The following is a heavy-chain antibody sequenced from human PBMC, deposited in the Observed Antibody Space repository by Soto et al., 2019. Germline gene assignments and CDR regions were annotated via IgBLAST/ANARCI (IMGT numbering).Heavy chain of an antibody. D-gene: IGHD1-1*01. Sequence: EVQLVESGGGLVQPGRSLRLACAASGFTFDQYTMHWVRQAPGKGLEWVSSITWHSGTIGYADSVKGRFTISTDNAKNSLYLQMNSLRGEDTALYYCAKEMGTYGDFNYYYMDVWGNGTTVTVSS. V-gene: IGHV3-9*01. J-gene: IGHJ6*03. CDR1: GFTFDQYT. CDR3: AKEMGTYGDFNYYYMDV. CDR2: ITWHSGTI.